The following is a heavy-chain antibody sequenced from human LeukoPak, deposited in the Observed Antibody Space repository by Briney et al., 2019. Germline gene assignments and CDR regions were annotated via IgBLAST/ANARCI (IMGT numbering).Heavy chain of an antibody. CDR1: GGSMTTHH. CDR2: VFDSGRT. D-gene: IGHD5-18*01. V-gene: IGHV4-59*11. CDR3: TTIKRGDIFGYFDF. J-gene: IGHJ4*02. Sequence: SETLSLTCTVSGGSMTTHHWNWIRQTPGKGLEWIGYVFDSGRTKVNPSLTSRVTLSTDTSKNQLSLRLSSVTAADTAVYYCTTIKRGDIFGYFDFWGQGILVIVSS.